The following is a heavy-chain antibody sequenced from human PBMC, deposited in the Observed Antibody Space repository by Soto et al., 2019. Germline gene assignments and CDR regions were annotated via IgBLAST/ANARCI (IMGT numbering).Heavy chain of an antibody. CDR1: GASVNSGNYY. CDR2: IYYSGST. V-gene: IGHV4-61*01. D-gene: IGHD2-2*01. J-gene: IGHJ6*02. Sequence: QVQLQESGPGLVKPSETLSLTCTVSGASVNSGNYYWSWIRQPPGKGLEWIGYIYYSGSTNYNPSHKSRVTISLDTSKNQFSLNLSSVTAADTAVYFCARDRAAAIGYYYYYGMDVWGQGTTVTVSS. CDR3: ARDRAAAIGYYYYYGMDV.